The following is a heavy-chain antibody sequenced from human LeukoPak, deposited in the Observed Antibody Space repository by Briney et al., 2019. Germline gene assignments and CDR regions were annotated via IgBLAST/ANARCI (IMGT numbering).Heavy chain of an antibody. D-gene: IGHD5-18*01. J-gene: IGHJ4*02. V-gene: IGHV4-39*07. CDR1: GGSISSSSYY. Sequence: PSETLSLTCTVSGGSISSSSYYWGWIRQPPGKGLEWIGSIYYSGSTYYNPSLKSRVTISVDTSKNQFSLKLSSVTAADTAVYYCARGPLRGYSYGRSPYYYSDYWGQGTLVTVSS. CDR3: ARGPLRGYSYGRSPYYYSDY. CDR2: IYYSGST.